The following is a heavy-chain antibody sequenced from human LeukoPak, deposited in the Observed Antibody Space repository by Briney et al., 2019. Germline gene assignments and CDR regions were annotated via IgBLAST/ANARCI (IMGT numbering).Heavy chain of an antibody. V-gene: IGHV1-69*04. D-gene: IGHD4-17*01. J-gene: IGHJ4*02. CDR2: IIPILGIA. CDR3: AGISGDYGGLWFDY. CDR1: GGTFSSHA. Sequence: SVKVSCKASGGTFSSHAISWVRQAPGQGLEWMGRIIPILGIANYAQKFQGRVTITADTSTSTAYMELSSLRSEDTAVYYCAGISGDYGGLWFDYWGQGTLVTVSS.